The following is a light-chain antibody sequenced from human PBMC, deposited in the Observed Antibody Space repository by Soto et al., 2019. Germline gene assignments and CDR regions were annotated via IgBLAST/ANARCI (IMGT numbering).Light chain of an antibody. Sequence: ETVMTQSPATLSVSPGERVTLSCRASQNIGSNLAWYQRKPGQAPRLLIYGASTRVTGVPARFSGSGSGTEFTLTINSLQSEDFAVYYCQQYNNWPCTFGQGTKLEIK. J-gene: IGKJ2*02. CDR2: GAS. CDR3: QQYNNWPCT. V-gene: IGKV3-15*01. CDR1: QNIGSN.